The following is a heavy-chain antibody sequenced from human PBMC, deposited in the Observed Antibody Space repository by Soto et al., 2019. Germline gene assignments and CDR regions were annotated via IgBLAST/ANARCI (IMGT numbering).Heavy chain of an antibody. CDR1: RGSMTGQS. Sequence: LSETRSLTCSVSRGSMTGQSWAWIRQPPGKGLEWVGSIYYSGKTHYNPSLKSRTTISVDRSRSQFSQQVSSVTAADTAVYYCAKNLPRTGRCDYWGQGTVGTVSS. J-gene: IGHJ4*02. V-gene: IGHV4-59*04. CDR3: AKNLPRTGRCDY. CDR2: IYYSGKT.